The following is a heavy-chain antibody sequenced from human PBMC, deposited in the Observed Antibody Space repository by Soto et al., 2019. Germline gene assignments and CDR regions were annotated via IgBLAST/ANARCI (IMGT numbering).Heavy chain of an antibody. CDR2: INPSDGTT. V-gene: IGHV1-46*01. Sequence: ASVKVSCKASGYTFTSYFMQWVRQAPGQGLEWMGIINPSDGTTSYAQRFQGRVTVTRDTSTSTVYMDLSNLRSEDTAVYYCERSLQLRKGWAFDYWGQGTLVTVS. CDR1: GYTFTSYF. D-gene: IGHD1-7*01. J-gene: IGHJ4*02. CDR3: ERSLQLRKGWAFDY.